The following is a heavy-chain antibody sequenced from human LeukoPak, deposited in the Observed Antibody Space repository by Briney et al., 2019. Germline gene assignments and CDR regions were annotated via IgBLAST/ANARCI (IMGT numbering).Heavy chain of an antibody. V-gene: IGHV3-7*01. Sequence: GSLRLSCAASGFTFSSYCMSWVRQAPGKGLEWVANIKQDGSQKYYVDSVKGRFTIPRDNAKSLLYLQMNSLRPEGTAVYYCARDWAGSAWLTRALEYWGQGILVTVSS. J-gene: IGHJ4*02. CDR3: ARDWAGSAWLTRALEY. CDR1: GFTFSSYC. CDR2: IKQDGSQK. D-gene: IGHD6-19*01.